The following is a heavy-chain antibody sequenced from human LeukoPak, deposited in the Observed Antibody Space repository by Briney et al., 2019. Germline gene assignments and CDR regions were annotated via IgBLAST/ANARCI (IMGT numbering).Heavy chain of an antibody. CDR2: ISIYNGKI. D-gene: IGHD3-22*01. V-gene: IGHV1-18*01. CDR1: GFTFTSYA. Sequence: ASVKVSCKASGFTFTSYAINWVRQAPGQGLEWMGWISIYNGKINYAQKFQGRVTMTTDTSTSTAYMELRSLRSDDTAVYYCARWDYYDSRTFDIWGQGTMVTVS. J-gene: IGHJ3*02. CDR3: ARWDYYDSRTFDI.